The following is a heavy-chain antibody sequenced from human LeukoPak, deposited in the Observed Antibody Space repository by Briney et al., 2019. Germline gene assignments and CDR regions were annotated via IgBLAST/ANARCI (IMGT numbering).Heavy chain of an antibody. D-gene: IGHD6-6*01. J-gene: IGHJ1*01. V-gene: IGHV1-2*02. Sequence: ASVKVSCKASGYTFTGYYMHWVRQAPGQGLEWMGWINPNSGGTNYAQKFQGRVTMTRDTSISTAYMEPSRLRSDDTAVYYCASQSGEQLGSHYTEYFQHWGQGTLVTVSS. CDR1: GYTFTGYY. CDR2: INPNSGGT. CDR3: ASQSGEQLGSHYTEYFQH.